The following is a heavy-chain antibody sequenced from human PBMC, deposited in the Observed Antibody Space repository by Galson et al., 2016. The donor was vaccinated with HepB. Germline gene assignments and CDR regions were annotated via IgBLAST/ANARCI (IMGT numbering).Heavy chain of an antibody. CDR3: AKGVHGASPRPDY. CDR1: GFTFGNYA. CDR2: ITGSGDRT. Sequence: SLRLSCAASGFTFGNYAMTWVRQAPGKGLEWVSTITGSGDRTHYADSVKGHFTVSRDNSKSTLYLEVKSLRADDTAIYYCAKGVHGASPRPDYWGQGTVIAVSS. D-gene: IGHD4-17*01. J-gene: IGHJ4*02. V-gene: IGHV3-23*01.